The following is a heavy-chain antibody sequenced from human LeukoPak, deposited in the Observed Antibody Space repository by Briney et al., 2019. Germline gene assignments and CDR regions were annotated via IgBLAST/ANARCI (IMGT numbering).Heavy chain of an antibody. V-gene: IGHV4-30-2*01. CDR2: IYHSGST. D-gene: IGHD4-17*01. CDR1: GGSISSGDYY. J-gene: IGHJ3*02. CDR3: ARRYGDYGDAFDI. Sequence: PSETLSLTCTVSGGSISSGDYYWSWIRQPPGKGLEWIGYIYHSGSTYYNPSLKSRVTISVDRSKNQFSLKLSSVTAADTAVYYCARRYGDYGDAFDIWGQGTMVTVSS.